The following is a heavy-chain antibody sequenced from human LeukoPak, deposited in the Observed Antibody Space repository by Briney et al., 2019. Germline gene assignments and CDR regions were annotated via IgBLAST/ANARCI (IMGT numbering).Heavy chain of an antibody. V-gene: IGHV3-53*01. Sequence: PGGSLRNSAAAPPFTASSNYMSSGPPARGGGLWRVSIIYSGGTTYYADPVKGRFTISRDDSKNTLYLQMNSLRADDTAVYFCATVRHTSGWGFDYWGEGTLVTVSS. CDR3: ATVRHTSGWGFDY. J-gene: IGHJ4*02. D-gene: IGHD6-19*01. CDR2: IYSGGTT. CDR1: PFTASSNY.